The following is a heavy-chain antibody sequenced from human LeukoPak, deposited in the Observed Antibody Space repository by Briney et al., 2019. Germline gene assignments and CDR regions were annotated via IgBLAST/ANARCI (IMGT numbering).Heavy chain of an antibody. V-gene: IGHV4-61*01. CDR2: IFHYGSP. CDR3: ARGGRWLQSSLFDS. J-gene: IGHJ4*02. D-gene: IGHD5-24*01. Sequence: SETLSLTCSVPGGSISSGRYYWSWIRQPPGKELEWIGHIFHYGSPNYNPSLESRVTISVDTSKDQFSLKMSSVTAADTAVYYCARGGRWLQSSLFDSWGQGTLVTVSS. CDR1: GGSISSGRYY.